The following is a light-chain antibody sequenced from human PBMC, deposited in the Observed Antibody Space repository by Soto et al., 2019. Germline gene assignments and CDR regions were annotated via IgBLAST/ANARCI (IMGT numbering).Light chain of an antibody. CDR3: QQFNSYPLT. J-gene: IGKJ4*01. Sequence: DIHLTQSPSFLSASVGDRVTITCRACQGIASSLAWYQQKAGKAPKLLIYAASTLESGVPSRFSGSGPGTEFTLTISSLQPEDFGIYYCQQFNSYPLTFGGGTKVEIK. CDR1: QGIASS. CDR2: AAS. V-gene: IGKV1-9*01.